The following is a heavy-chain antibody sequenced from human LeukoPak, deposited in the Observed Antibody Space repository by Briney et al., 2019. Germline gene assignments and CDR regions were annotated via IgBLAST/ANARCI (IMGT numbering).Heavy chain of an antibody. D-gene: IGHD2-21*01. V-gene: IGHV1-24*01. J-gene: IGHJ6*03. CDR1: GFTLSELS. Sequence: ASVTVSCKVSGFTLSELSMHWVRQAPGKGLEWVGGFDPKDGETVYAERFRDRVILTVDRSSNTAYMDLSSLGADDTAVYYCATGVYCATTACPGYGNYYYFMDVWGEGTTVTV. CDR3: ATGVYCATTACPGYGNYYYFMDV. CDR2: FDPKDGET.